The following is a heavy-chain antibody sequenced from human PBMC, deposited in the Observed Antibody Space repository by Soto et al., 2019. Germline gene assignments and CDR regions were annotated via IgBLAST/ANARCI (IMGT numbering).Heavy chain of an antibody. V-gene: IGHV4-38-2*02. Sequence: SETLSLTCTVSNYSISSSYYWGWIRQSPGEGVEWIVSMYHSGTTHYNPSLKSRVTISIDTSKNQFSLKLTSVTSADTAVYFCARVAFGPIDYWGQGTLVTVSS. D-gene: IGHD3-16*01. CDR2: MYHSGTT. CDR1: NYSISSSYY. J-gene: IGHJ4*02. CDR3: ARVAFGPIDY.